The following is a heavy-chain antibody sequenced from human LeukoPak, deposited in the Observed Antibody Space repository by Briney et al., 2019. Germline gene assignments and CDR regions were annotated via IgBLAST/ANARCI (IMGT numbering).Heavy chain of an antibody. D-gene: IGHD5-18*01. J-gene: IGHJ4*02. CDR3: AAPPNTAMATPYYFDY. V-gene: IGHV1-2*07. CDR2: MNPNSGGT. Sequence: ASVKVSCKASGYTFTDYYMHWVRQAPGQGLEWMGWMNPNSGGTNYAHKFQGRVTMTRDTSISTAYMELSRLRSDDTAVYYCAAPPNTAMATPYYFDYWGQGTLVTVSS. CDR1: GYTFTDYY.